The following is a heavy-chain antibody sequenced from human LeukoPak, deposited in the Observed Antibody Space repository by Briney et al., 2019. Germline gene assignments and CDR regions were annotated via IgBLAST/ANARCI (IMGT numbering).Heavy chain of an antibody. D-gene: IGHD1-1*01. CDR1: GFSFTSPW. CDR3: VRALSPVSDRNVWYDALDI. CDR2: IAGDESQK. V-gene: IGHV3-7*01. J-gene: IGHJ3*02. Sequence: RPGGSLRLSCVASGFSFTSPWMTWVRQAPGKGLEWVANIAGDESQKRYMDSVKGRFTISRDNAKNSLYLQLNSLRAEDTAIYYCVRALSPVSDRNVWYDALDIWGQGTMVTVSS.